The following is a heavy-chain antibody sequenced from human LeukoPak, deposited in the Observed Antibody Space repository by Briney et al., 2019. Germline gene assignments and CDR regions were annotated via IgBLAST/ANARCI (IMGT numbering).Heavy chain of an antibody. V-gene: IGHV3-48*03. CDR2: ISSSGSTI. Sequence: PGGSLRLSCAASGFTFSSYEMNWVRQAPGKGLEWVSYISSSGSTIYYADSVKGRFTVSRDNARNSVYLQMNSLRVEDTAVYYCVRGRYNYGYIFDYWGQGTLVTVSS. J-gene: IGHJ4*02. D-gene: IGHD5-18*01. CDR3: VRGRYNYGYIFDY. CDR1: GFTFSSYE.